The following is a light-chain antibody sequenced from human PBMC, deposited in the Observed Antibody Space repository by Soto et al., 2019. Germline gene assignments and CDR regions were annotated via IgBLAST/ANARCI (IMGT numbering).Light chain of an antibody. CDR3: QDLGA. J-gene: IGKJ2*01. CDR1: HNIGNA. V-gene: IGKV3-15*01. Sequence: EMDMTQSPATLSVSPGEGATLSCRAAHNIGNALGWYQQRPGQAPRLLIYGAFHRATGIPSRFSGSGSGTEFTLTISSLQPEYSSTYYCQDLGAFGQGTKLEIK. CDR2: GAF.